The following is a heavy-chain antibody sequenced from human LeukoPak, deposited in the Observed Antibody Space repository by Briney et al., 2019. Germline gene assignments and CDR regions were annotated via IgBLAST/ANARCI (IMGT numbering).Heavy chain of an antibody. D-gene: IGHD3-3*01. CDR3: ARGYYDFWSGYGGNWFDP. CDR2: ISAYNGNT. CDR1: GYTFTSYG. Sequence: ASVKVSCKASGYTFTSYGISWVRQAPGQGLEWMGWISAYNGNTNYAQKLQGRVTMTTDTSTSTAYMELRSLRSDDTAVYYCARGYYDFWSGYGGNWFDPWGQGTLVTVSS. J-gene: IGHJ5*02. V-gene: IGHV1-18*01.